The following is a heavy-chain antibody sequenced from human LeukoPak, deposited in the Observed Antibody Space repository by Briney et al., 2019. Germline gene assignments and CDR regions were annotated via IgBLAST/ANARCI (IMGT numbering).Heavy chain of an antibody. D-gene: IGHD3-22*01. Sequence: QPGGSLRLSCAASGFIFSSYAMTWVRQAPGKGLEWVSGISGSGGSTYYADSVKGRFTISRDNSKNTLYLQMNSLRSEDTAVYYCARGSGYYFDYWGQGTLVTVSS. V-gene: IGHV3-23*01. J-gene: IGHJ4*02. CDR3: ARGSGYYFDY. CDR1: GFIFSSYA. CDR2: ISGSGGST.